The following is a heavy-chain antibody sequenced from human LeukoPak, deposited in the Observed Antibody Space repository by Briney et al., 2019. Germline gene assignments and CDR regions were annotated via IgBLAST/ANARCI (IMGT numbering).Heavy chain of an antibody. CDR2: INQDGYEK. V-gene: IGHV3-7*01. Sequence: PGGSLRLSCAASGFTFSSHWMSWVRQAPGKGLECVANINQDGYEKYYVDSVKGRFTVSRDNAKNSLYLQMNSLRAEDTAVYYCARDSEYSSSFAFDIWALGQWSPSLQ. CDR3: ARDSEYSSSFAFDI. CDR1: GFTFSSHW. D-gene: IGHD6-13*01. J-gene: IGHJ3*02.